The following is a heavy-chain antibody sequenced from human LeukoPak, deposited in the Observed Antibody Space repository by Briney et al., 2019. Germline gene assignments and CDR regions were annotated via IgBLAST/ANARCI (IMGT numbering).Heavy chain of an antibody. J-gene: IGHJ4*02. Sequence: GGSLRLSCTASGFTFGDYVMSWVRQAPGKGLEWVGFIRSKAYGGTTKNAASVKGRFTISRDDSRSIAYLQMNSLRAEDTAVYYCAKDLPVVPAAMVTKGDGDYWGQGTLVTVSS. CDR1: GFTFGDYV. CDR3: AKDLPVVPAAMVTKGDGDY. CDR2: IRSKAYGGTT. D-gene: IGHD2-2*01. V-gene: IGHV3-49*04.